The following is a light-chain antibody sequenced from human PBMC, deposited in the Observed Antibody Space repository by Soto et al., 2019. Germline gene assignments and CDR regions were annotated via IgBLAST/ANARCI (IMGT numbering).Light chain of an antibody. J-gene: IGKJ3*01. Sequence: DIQMTQSPSSLSASVGDRVTITCRASQSISSYLNWYQQKPGKAPKLQIYAASSLQSGVPSRFSGSGSGTDFTLTISSLQPEDFATYYGQQSYSTPLFTFGPGTKVDIK. V-gene: IGKV1-39*01. CDR1: QSISSY. CDR2: AAS. CDR3: QQSYSTPLFT.